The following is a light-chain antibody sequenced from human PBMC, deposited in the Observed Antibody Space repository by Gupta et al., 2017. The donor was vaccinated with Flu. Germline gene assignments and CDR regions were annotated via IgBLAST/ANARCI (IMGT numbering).Light chain of an antibody. CDR2: TAS. CDR3: LQHNSYPLT. Sequence: GDRGTITCRSRQGIRNDLGWFQQRPGKAPKRLIYTASNLQSGVPARFTGSGSGTEFTLTISSLQPDDFATYYCLQHNSYPLTFGGGTKVEIK. J-gene: IGKJ4*01. CDR1: QGIRND. V-gene: IGKV1-17*01.